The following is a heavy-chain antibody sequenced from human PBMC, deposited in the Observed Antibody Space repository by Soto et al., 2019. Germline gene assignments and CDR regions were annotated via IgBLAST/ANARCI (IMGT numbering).Heavy chain of an antibody. Sequence: EVQLVESGGGLVQPGGSLKLSCAASGFTFSGSAMHWVRQASGKGLEWVDRIRNKANSYATAYAASVKGRFTISRDDSKNTAYLQMNSLKTEDTAVYYCTRLPGGLSGESIDYWGQGTLVTVSS. CDR3: TRLPGGLSGESIDY. J-gene: IGHJ4*02. CDR2: IRNKANSYAT. V-gene: IGHV3-73*01. CDR1: GFTFSGSA. D-gene: IGHD3-16*01.